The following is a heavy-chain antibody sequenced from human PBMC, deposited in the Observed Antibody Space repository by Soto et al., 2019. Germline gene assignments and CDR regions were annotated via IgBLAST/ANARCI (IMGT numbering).Heavy chain of an antibody. D-gene: IGHD2-2*01. CDR2: TYYRSKWYN. Sequence: SQRRSLTYAISGDSVSSNSAAWNWIRQSPSRGLEWLGRTYYRSKWYNDYAVSVKSRITINPDTSKNQFSLQLNSVTPEDTAVYYCARGGYCSSTSCHRGGMDVWGQGTTVTFSS. CDR3: ARGGYCSSTSCHRGGMDV. V-gene: IGHV6-1*01. CDR1: GDSVSSNSAA. J-gene: IGHJ6*02.